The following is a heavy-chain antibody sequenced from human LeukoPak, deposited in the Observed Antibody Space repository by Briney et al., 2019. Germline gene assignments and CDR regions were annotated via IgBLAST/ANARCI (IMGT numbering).Heavy chain of an antibody. V-gene: IGHV7-4-1*02. Sequence: ASVKVSCKASGYTFTSYAMNWVRQAPGQGLEWMGWINTNTGNPTYAQGFTGRFVFSLDTSVSTAYLQISSLKAEDTAVYYCARASSDYIAAAGTETDAFDIWGQGTMVTVSS. CDR2: INTNTGNP. J-gene: IGHJ3*02. CDR1: GYTFTSYA. CDR3: ARASSDYIAAAGTETDAFDI. D-gene: IGHD6-13*01.